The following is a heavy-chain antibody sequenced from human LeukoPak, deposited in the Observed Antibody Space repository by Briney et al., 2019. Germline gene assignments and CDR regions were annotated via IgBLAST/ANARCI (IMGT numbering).Heavy chain of an antibody. J-gene: IGHJ5*02. CDR1: GYSFTNFW. Sequence: GESLKISCKGSGYSFTNFWIGWVRQMPGKGLEWMGIIYPGDSDTRYSPSFQGQVTISADKSISTAYLQWSSLKASDTAMYYCARHPRGDSSGWYNWFDPWGQGTLVTVSS. V-gene: IGHV5-51*01. D-gene: IGHD6-19*01. CDR2: IYPGDSDT. CDR3: ARHPRGDSSGWYNWFDP.